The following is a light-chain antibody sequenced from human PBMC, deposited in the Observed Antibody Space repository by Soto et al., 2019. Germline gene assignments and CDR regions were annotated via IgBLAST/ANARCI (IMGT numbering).Light chain of an antibody. V-gene: IGKV3-20*01. CDR3: QQYGSSPGT. J-gene: IGKJ1*01. CDR1: QSVSSSY. Sequence: EIVLTQSPGTLSLSPGERATRSYRASQSVSSSYLAWYQQKPGQAPRLLIYGASSRATGIPDRFSGSGSGTDFTLTISSLEPEDFAVYYCQQYGSSPGTFGQGAKVEIK. CDR2: GAS.